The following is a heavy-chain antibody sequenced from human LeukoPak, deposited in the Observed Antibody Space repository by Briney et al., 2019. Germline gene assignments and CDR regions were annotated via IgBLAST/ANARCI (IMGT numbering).Heavy chain of an antibody. CDR1: GFTFSSYA. CDR3: ARGRRFGDLDYAKDV. J-gene: IGHJ6*02. Sequence: GGSLRLSCVASGFTFSSYALTWVRQAPGKGLEWVSEISGSGVSSYYADSVKGRFTVSRDNSKNTVFLQMNSLRAEDTALFYCARGRRFGDLDYAKDVWGQGTTVTVSS. V-gene: IGHV3-23*01. CDR2: ISGSGVSS. D-gene: IGHD2-21*02.